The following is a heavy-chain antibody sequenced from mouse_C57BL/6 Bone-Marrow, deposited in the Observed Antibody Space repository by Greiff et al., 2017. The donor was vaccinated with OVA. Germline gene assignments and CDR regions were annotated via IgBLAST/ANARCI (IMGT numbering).Heavy chain of an antibody. V-gene: IGHV1-81*01. CDR3: ARGLQYYFDY. CDR2: IYPRSGNT. CDR1: GYTFTSYG. J-gene: IGHJ2*01. Sequence: QVQLKQSGAELARPGASVKLSCTASGYTFTSYGISWVKQSTGQGLEWIGEIYPRSGNTYYNEKFKGKATLTADKSSSTAYMELRSLTSEGSAVYFCARGLQYYFDYWGQGTTLTVSS.